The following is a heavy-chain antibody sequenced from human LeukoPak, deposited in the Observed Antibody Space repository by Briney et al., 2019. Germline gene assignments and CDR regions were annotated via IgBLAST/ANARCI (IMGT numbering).Heavy chain of an antibody. Sequence: PGGSLKLSCAASGFTFSNYAMSWVRQAPGKGLEWVSAISGSGGSTFYADSVRGRFTISRDNSKNTLYLQMNSLRAEDTAVYYCAKEKTVSDAFDIWGQGTMVTVSS. CDR3: AKEKTVSDAFDI. CDR1: GFTFSNYA. CDR2: ISGSGGST. V-gene: IGHV3-23*01. J-gene: IGHJ3*02. D-gene: IGHD5/OR15-5a*01.